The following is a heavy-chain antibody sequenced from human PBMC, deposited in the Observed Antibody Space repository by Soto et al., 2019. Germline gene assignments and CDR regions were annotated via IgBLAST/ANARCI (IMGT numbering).Heavy chain of an antibody. J-gene: IGHJ4*02. CDR1: GFSLSTSGVG. CDR3: AHSRPPRLLDY. Sequence: QITLKESGPPLVKPTQPLTLTCTFSGFSLSTSGVGVGWIRQPPGKALEWLALIYWDDDKRYSPSLNSRLTITKDTSKNQVVLTMTNMDSVDTATYYCAHSRPPRLLDYWGQGTLVTVSS. CDR2: IYWDDDK. V-gene: IGHV2-5*02. D-gene: IGHD6-6*01.